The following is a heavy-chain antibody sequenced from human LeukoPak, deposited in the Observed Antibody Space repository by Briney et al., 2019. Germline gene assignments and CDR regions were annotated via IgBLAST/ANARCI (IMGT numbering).Heavy chain of an antibody. Sequence: ASVKVSCKASGYTFTGYYMHWVRQAPGQGLEWMGWINPNSGGTNYAQKFQGRVTITTDESTSTAYMELSSLRSEDTAVYYCASTIFGVVIAYFDYWGQGTLVTVSS. V-gene: IGHV1-2*02. CDR2: INPNSGGT. J-gene: IGHJ4*02. D-gene: IGHD3-3*01. CDR3: ASTIFGVVIAYFDY. CDR1: GYTFTGYY.